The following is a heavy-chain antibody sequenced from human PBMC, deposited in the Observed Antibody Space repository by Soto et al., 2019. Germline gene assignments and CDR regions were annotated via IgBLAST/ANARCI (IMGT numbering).Heavy chain of an antibody. CDR1: GDTVSSNSAA. Sequence: HSQTLSLTCAISGDTVSSNSAAWNWIRQSPSRGLEWLGRTYYRSKWYNDYAVSVKSRITINPDTSKNQFSLQLNSVTPEDTAVYYCARGKCSGGSCYSDNWFDPWGQGTLVTVSS. CDR3: ARGKCSGGSCYSDNWFDP. J-gene: IGHJ5*02. D-gene: IGHD2-15*01. CDR2: TYYRSKWYN. V-gene: IGHV6-1*01.